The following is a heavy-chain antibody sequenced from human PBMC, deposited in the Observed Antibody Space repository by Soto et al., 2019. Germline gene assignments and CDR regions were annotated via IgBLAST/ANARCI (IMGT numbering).Heavy chain of an antibody. D-gene: IGHD3-22*01. J-gene: IGHJ5*02. V-gene: IGHV3-73*01. CDR2: IRSKTNSYAT. CDR1: GLTFSGSA. Sequence: PGGSLRLSCAASGLTFSGSAMHWVRQASGKGLEWVGRIRSKTNSYATAYAASVKGRFTISRDDSKDTAYLQMNSLKTEDTAVYYCTRDPRNYYDSIGSANWFDPWGQGTLVTSPQ. CDR3: TRDPRNYYDSIGSANWFDP.